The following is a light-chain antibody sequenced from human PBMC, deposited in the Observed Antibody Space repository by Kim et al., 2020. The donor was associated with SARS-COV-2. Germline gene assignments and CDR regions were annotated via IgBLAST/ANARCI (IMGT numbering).Light chain of an antibody. CDR3: NSRDSSGNHLV. CDR1: SLRSYY. V-gene: IGLV3-19*01. Sequence: SSELTQDPAVSVALGQTVRITCQGDSLRSYYATWYQQKPGQAPVLVIYGKNNWPSGIPDRFSGSSSGKTAALTITGAQAEDEADYYCNSRDSSGNHLVFGGGTQLTVL. J-gene: IGLJ2*01. CDR2: GKN.